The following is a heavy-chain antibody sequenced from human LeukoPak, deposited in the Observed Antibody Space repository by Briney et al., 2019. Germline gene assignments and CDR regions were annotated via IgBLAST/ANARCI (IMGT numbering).Heavy chain of an antibody. CDR3: ARGELGYCSSTSCYMGPNDAFDI. Sequence: ASVKVSCKASGYTFTSYGISWVRQAPGQGLEWMGWISAYNGNTNYAQKLQGRVTMTTDTSTSTAYMELRSLRSDDTAVYYCARGELGYCSSTSCYMGPNDAFDIWGQGTMVTVSS. CDR2: ISAYNGNT. V-gene: IGHV1-18*01. D-gene: IGHD2-2*02. J-gene: IGHJ3*02. CDR1: GYTFTSYG.